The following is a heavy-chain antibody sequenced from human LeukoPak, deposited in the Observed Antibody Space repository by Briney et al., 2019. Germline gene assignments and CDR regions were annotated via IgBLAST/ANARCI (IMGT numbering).Heavy chain of an antibody. CDR1: GFTFSTYI. CDR3: AKDQQSISYSP. V-gene: IGHV3-23*01. Sequence: GGSLRLSCAASGFTFSTYIMNWVRQAPGKGLEWISTISGSGGSTYYVDSVKGRFTISRDNSKNTLYLQMNSLRAEDTAIYYCAKDQQSISYSPWGQGTLVTVSS. CDR2: ISGSGGST. J-gene: IGHJ5*02. D-gene: IGHD4-11*01.